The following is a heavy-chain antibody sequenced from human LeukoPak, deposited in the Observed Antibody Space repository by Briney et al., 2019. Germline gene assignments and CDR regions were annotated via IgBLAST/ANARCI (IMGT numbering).Heavy chain of an antibody. D-gene: IGHD4-17*01. J-gene: IGHJ4*02. CDR1: GFTFSSYS. V-gene: IGHV3-21*04. CDR2: ISSSSSYI. Sequence: PGGSLRLSCAASGFTFSSYSMNWVRQAPGKGLEWVSSISSSSSYIYYADSVKGRFTISRDNAKNSLYLQMNSLRAEDTALYFCARDYYGDAYFDYWGQGTLVTVSS. CDR3: ARDYYGDAYFDY.